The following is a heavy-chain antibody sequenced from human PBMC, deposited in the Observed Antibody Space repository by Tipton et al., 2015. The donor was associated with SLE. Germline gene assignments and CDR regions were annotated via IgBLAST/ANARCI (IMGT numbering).Heavy chain of an antibody. CDR1: GGSVTRGSYY. CDR3: AREEGDYYNYAWFDP. D-gene: IGHD2-21*02. V-gene: IGHV4-61*09. J-gene: IGHJ5*02. Sequence: TLSLTCTASGGSVTRGSYYWSWTRQPAGKGLEWLGHIYRDGSANYNPPFQSRVTILLDTSKNQFSLKLSSVTAADTAVYYCAREEGDYYNYAWFDPWGQGTLVTVSS. CDR2: IYRDGSA.